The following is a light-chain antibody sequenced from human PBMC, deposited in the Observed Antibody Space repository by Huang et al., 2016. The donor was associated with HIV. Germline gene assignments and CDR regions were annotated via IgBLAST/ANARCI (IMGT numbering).Light chain of an antibody. J-gene: IGKJ4*01. CDR3: QQYGNSPLT. CDR1: QRVSTDY. CDR2: GAT. Sequence: ETVLTQSPGILSLSPGERATLSCRASQRVSTDYLAWYQQKPGQAPRLLIHGATVRATGIPDRFSGSRSGTDFTLTINRLEPEDFALYYCQQYGNSPLTFGGGTEVEIK. V-gene: IGKV3-20*01.